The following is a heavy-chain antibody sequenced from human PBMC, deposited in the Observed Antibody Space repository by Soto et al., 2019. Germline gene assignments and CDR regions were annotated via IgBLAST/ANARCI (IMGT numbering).Heavy chain of an antibody. CDR2: IIPIFGTA. D-gene: IGHD2-21*02. J-gene: IGHJ6*02. Sequence: QVQLVQSGAEVKKPGSSVKVSCKASGGTFSSYAISWVRQAPGQGLEWMGGIIPIFGTANYAQKFQGRATITADESTSTAYMELSSLRSEDTGVYYCARDSIAYCGGDSYRGDYYYYGMDVWGQGTTVTVSS. V-gene: IGHV1-69*01. CDR1: GGTFSSYA. CDR3: ARDSIAYCGGDSYRGDYYYYGMDV.